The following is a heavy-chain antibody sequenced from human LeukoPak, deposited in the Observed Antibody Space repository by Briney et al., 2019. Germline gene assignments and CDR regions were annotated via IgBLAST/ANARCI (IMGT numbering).Heavy chain of an antibody. V-gene: IGHV3-53*01. CDR1: GFTFSTYS. J-gene: IGHJ4*02. CDR2: IYSGGST. CDR3: ARERRGYFDY. D-gene: IGHD1-1*01. Sequence: GGSLRLSCAASGFTFSTYSMNWVRQAPGKGLEWVSVIYSGGSTYYADSVKGRFTISRDNSKNTLYLQMNSLRAEDTAVYYCARERRGYFDYWGQGTLVTVSS.